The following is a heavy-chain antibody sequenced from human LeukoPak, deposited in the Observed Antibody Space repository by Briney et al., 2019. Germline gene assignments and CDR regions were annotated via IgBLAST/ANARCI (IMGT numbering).Heavy chain of an antibody. CDR1: GYTFTSYD. CDR2: MNPNSGNT. D-gene: IGHD1-26*01. V-gene: IGHV1-8*01. Sequence: ASVKVSCKASGYTFTSYDINWVRQATGQGLEWMGWMNPNSGNTGYAQKFQGRVTMTRNTSISTAYMELSSLRSEDTAVYYCATPSGSYYGSYFDYWGQGTLVTVSS. J-gene: IGHJ4*02. CDR3: ATPSGSYYGSYFDY.